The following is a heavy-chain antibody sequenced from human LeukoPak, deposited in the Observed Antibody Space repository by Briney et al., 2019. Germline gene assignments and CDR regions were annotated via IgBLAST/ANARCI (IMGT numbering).Heavy chain of an antibody. D-gene: IGHD3-10*01. CDR3: ITITITRGAL. J-gene: IGHJ4*02. CDR2: IKSKTYGETT. V-gene: IGHV3-15*01. CDR1: GFIFSNNW. Sequence: GRSLRLSCAASGFIFSNNWFSWVRQAPGKGLEWVGHIKSKTYGETTDYAEPVKGRFTISRDDAHDMVYLQLSSLRPEDTAVYYCITITITRGALWGLGTLVTVSS.